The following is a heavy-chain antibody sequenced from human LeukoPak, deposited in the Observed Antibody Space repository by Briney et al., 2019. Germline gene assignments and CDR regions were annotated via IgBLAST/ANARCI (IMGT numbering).Heavy chain of an antibody. D-gene: IGHD3-22*01. J-gene: IGHJ4*02. Sequence: GRSLRLSCAASGFTLSSYAMSWVRQAPGKGLEWVAVIWYDGSNKYYADPVKGRFTISRDNSKNTLYLQMNSLRAEDTAVYYCARVNSGYYIDYWGQGTLVTVSS. CDR1: GFTLSSYA. CDR2: IWYDGSNK. CDR3: ARVNSGYYIDY. V-gene: IGHV3-33*08.